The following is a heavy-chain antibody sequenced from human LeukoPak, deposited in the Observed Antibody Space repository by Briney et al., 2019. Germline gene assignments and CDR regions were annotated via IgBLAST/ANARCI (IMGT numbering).Heavy chain of an antibody. Sequence: GASVKVSCKASGYIFTSYAIHWVRQAPGQGLEWMGIINPSGGSTSYAQKFQGRVTMTRDTSTSTVYMELSSLRSEDTAVYYCARDPDSGSYSIWFDPWGQGTLVTVSS. CDR3: ARDPDSGSYSIWFDP. V-gene: IGHV1-46*01. CDR2: INPSGGST. D-gene: IGHD1-26*01. J-gene: IGHJ5*02. CDR1: GYIFTSYA.